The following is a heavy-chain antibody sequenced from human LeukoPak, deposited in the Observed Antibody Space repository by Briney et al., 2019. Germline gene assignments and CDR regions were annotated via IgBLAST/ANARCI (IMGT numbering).Heavy chain of an antibody. V-gene: IGHV3-30-3*01. Sequence: PGGSLRLSCAASGFTFSSYAMHWVRQAPGKGLEWVAVISYDGSNKYYADSVKGRFTISRDNSKNTLYLQMNSLRAEDTAVYYCARDYYDSSGYTPWGQGTLVTVSS. CDR2: ISYDGSNK. J-gene: IGHJ5*02. CDR3: ARDYYDSSGYTP. CDR1: GFTFSSYA. D-gene: IGHD3-22*01.